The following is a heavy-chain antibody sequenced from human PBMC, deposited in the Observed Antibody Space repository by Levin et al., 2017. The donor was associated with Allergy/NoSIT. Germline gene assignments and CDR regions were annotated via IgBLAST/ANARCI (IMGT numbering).Heavy chain of an antibody. V-gene: IGHV4-59*01. CDR3: ARGGGYSYGDDAFDI. J-gene: IGHJ3*02. CDR1: GGSISSYY. Sequence: SQTLSLTCTVSGGSISSYYWSWIRQPPGKGLEWIGYIYYSGSTNYNPSLKSRVTISVDTSKNQFSLKLSSVTAADTAVYYCARGGGYSYGDDAFDIWGQGTMVTVSS. CDR2: IYYSGST. D-gene: IGHD5-18*01.